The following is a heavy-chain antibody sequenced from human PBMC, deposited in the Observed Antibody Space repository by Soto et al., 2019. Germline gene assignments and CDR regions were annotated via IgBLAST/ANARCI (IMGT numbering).Heavy chain of an antibody. V-gene: IGHV3-23*01. CDR2: ISGSGGST. Sequence: EVQLLESGGGLVQPGGSLRLSCAASGFTFSSYAMSWVRQAPGKGLEWVSAISGSGGSTYYADSVKGRFTISRDNSKNTLYLQMNSLRAEDTAVYYCAKVYSSSWYRGGNWFDPWGQGTLVTVSS. D-gene: IGHD6-13*01. J-gene: IGHJ5*02. CDR1: GFTFSSYA. CDR3: AKVYSSSWYRGGNWFDP.